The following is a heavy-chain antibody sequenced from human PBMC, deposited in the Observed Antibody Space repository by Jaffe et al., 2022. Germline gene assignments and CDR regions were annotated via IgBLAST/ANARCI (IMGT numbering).Heavy chain of an antibody. CDR1: GGTFSSYT. CDR3: ARDILDSSSWSVSFDI. D-gene: IGHD6-13*01. J-gene: IGHJ3*02. Sequence: QVQLVQSGAEVKKPGSSVKVSCKASGGTFSSYTISWVRQAPGQGLEWMGRIIPILGIANYAQKFQGRVTITADKSTSTAYMELSSLRSEDTAVYYCARDILDSSSWSVSFDIWGQGTMVTVSS. V-gene: IGHV1-69*08. CDR2: IIPILGIA.